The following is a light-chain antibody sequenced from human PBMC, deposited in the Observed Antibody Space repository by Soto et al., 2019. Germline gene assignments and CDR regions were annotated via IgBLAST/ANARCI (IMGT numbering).Light chain of an antibody. CDR2: DAS. CDR1: QTLIDTY. V-gene: IGKV3-20*01. J-gene: IGKJ4*01. Sequence: EIVLTQAPGTLSLSPGDRATLSCRASQTLIDTYLAWYQQRPVLAPRLLIYDASTRAPGIPDRFSGSGSGTDFTLTISRLEPEDFAVYYCQQYTSSPALTFGGGTRVDIK. CDR3: QQYTSSPALT.